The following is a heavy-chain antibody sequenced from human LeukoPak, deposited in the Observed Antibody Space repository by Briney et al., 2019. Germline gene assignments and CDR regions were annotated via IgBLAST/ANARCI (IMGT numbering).Heavy chain of an antibody. Sequence: GGSLRLSCAASGFTFSTYWMSWVRQAPGKGLEWVANIKKDGSEKYYVDSVKGRFTISRDNAKNSLYLQMNSLRAEDTAVYHCARRGGILNGYYDYWGQGTLVTVSS. D-gene: IGHD3-9*01. CDR2: IKKDGSEK. CDR3: ARRGGILNGYYDY. J-gene: IGHJ4*02. V-gene: IGHV3-7*03. CDR1: GFTFSTYW.